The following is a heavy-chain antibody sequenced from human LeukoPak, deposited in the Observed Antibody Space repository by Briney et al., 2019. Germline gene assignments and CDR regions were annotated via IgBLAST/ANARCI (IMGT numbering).Heavy chain of an antibody. Sequence: GGSLRLSCAASGFTFNLYAMSWVRQAPGRGLEWVSSISGYGDDTYYADSVKGRFTLSRDNSKGTLYLQMFSLRAEDTAVYYCAKDRGTYVEIDNNCFDPWGQGTLVTVSS. D-gene: IGHD1-1*01. CDR1: GFTFNLYA. CDR2: ISGYGDDT. CDR3: AKDRGTYVEIDNNCFDP. V-gene: IGHV3-23*01. J-gene: IGHJ5*02.